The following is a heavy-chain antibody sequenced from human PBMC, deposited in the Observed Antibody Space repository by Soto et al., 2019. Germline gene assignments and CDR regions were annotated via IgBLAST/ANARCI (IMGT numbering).Heavy chain of an antibody. J-gene: IGHJ4*02. CDR3: AKVRWNSGYFDY. Sequence: PGGSLRLSCAASGFTFISYAIIWFRQAPGKWLEWVSAISGSGGSTYYADSVKGRFTISRDNSKNTLYLQMNSLRAEDTAVYYCAKVRWNSGYFDYWGQGTLVTVSS. V-gene: IGHV3-23*01. CDR2: ISGSGGST. D-gene: IGHD1-7*01. CDR1: GFTFISYA.